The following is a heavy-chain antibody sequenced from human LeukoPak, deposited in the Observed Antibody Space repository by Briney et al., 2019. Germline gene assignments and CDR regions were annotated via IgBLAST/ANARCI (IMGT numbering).Heavy chain of an antibody. CDR2: ISRGSDTI. V-gene: IGHV3-48*01. CDR3: ASGGLETYYYDSSGYQPGAFDI. CDR1: GFTFSTYN. J-gene: IGHJ4*02. D-gene: IGHD3-22*01. Sequence: PGGSLRLSCAASGFTFSTYNMDWVRQAPGKGLEWVSYISRGSDTIYYTDSVKGRFTISRDNTKNSLYLQMNSLRADDTAVYYCASGGLETYYYDSSGYQPGAFDIWGQGTLVTVSS.